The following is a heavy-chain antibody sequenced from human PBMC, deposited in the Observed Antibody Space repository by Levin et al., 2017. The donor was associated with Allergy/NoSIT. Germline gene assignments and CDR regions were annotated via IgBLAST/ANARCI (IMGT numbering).Heavy chain of an antibody. CDR2: IYHSGST. D-gene: IGHD3-3*01. CDR1: GGSISSGGYS. J-gene: IGHJ5*02. CDR3: ARVEARITIFGVVVNWFDP. V-gene: IGHV4-30-2*01. Sequence: LRLSCAVSGGSISSGGYSWSWIRQPPGKGLEWIGYIYHSGSTYYNPSLKSRVTISVDRSKNQFSLKLSSVTAADTAVYYCARVEARITIFGVVVNWFDPWGQGTLVTVSS.